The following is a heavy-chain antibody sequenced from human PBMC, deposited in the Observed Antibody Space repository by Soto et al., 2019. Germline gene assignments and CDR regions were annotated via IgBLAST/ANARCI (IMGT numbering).Heavy chain of an antibody. J-gene: IGHJ4*02. CDR2: ISAYNGNT. D-gene: IGHD5-18*01. CDR1: GYTFTSYG. V-gene: IGHV1-18*04. CDR3: ARGWGGYSYGYSTANFDY. Sequence: ASVKVSCKASGYTFTSYGISWVRQAPGQGLEWMGWISAYNGNTNYAQKLQGRVTMTTDTSTSTAYMELRSLRSDDTAVYYCARGWGGYSYGYSTANFDYWGQGTLVTSP.